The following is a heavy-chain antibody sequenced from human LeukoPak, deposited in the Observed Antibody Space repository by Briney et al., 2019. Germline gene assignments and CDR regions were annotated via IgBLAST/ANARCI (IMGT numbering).Heavy chain of an antibody. V-gene: IGHV4-39*07. CDR1: GGSISSSSHY. Sequence: SETLSLTCTVSGGSISSSSHYWGWIRQPPGKGLEWIGSIYYSGSTYYNPSLKSRVTISVDTSKNQFSLKLTSVAAADTAVYYCARGYCSSTSCYMEYWGQGTLVTVSS. CDR3: ARGYCSSTSCYMEY. D-gene: IGHD2-2*02. CDR2: IYYSGST. J-gene: IGHJ4*02.